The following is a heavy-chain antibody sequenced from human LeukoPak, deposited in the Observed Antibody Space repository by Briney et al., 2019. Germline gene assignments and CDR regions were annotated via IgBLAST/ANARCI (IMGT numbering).Heavy chain of an antibody. CDR2: IYYDGSDK. J-gene: IGHJ3*02. CDR3: ARGGFNDKGSFDM. Sequence: PGGSLRLSCAASGFTFSDYYMSWIRQAPGKGLEWVSGIYYDGSDKYYADSVRGRFTISRDNSKNTLYLEMNSLRVEDTAVYYCARGGFNDKGSFDMWGQGTMVTVSS. V-gene: IGHV3-33*08. CDR1: GFTFSDYY. D-gene: IGHD3-22*01.